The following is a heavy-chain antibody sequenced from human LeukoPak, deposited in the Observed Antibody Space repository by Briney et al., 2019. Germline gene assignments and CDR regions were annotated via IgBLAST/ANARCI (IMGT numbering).Heavy chain of an antibody. V-gene: IGHV4-61*02. J-gene: IGHJ4*02. CDR3: AREDPYSNYLDY. D-gene: IGHD4-11*01. Sequence: SQTLSLTCTVSGGSISSGSYYWNWIRQPAGKGLEWIGRIYTSGSTNYDPSLKSRVTISVDTSKNQFSLKLTSVTAADTAVYYCAREDPYSNYLDYWGQGTLVTVSP. CDR2: IYTSGST. CDR1: GGSISSGSYY.